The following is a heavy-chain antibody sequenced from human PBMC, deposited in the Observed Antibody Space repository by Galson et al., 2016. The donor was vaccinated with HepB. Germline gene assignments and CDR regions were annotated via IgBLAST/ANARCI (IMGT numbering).Heavy chain of an antibody. Sequence: SLRLSCAASGFTFSSYWMSWVRQAPGRGLEWVANIKEDGSEKYYVDSVKGRFTISRDNAKNSLYLQMNSLRAEDTAVYYCAIIPRRGPCEYWVQGTQVTVSS. D-gene: IGHD2-21*01. CDR1: GFTFSSYW. CDR2: IKEDGSEK. CDR3: AIIPRRGPCEY. J-gene: IGHJ4*02. V-gene: IGHV3-7*03.